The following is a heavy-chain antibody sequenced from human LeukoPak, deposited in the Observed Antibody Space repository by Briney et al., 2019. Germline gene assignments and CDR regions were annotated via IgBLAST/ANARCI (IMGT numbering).Heavy chain of an antibody. CDR1: GFTFSSYW. Sequence: GGSLRLSCAASGFTFSSYWMSWVRQAPGKGLEWVANIKQDGSEKYYVDSVKGRFTISRDNAKNSLYLQMNSLRAEDTAVYYCARERDDILTGYNFDYRGQGTLVTVSS. CDR3: ARERDDILTGYNFDY. D-gene: IGHD3-9*01. V-gene: IGHV3-7*01. CDR2: IKQDGSEK. J-gene: IGHJ4*02.